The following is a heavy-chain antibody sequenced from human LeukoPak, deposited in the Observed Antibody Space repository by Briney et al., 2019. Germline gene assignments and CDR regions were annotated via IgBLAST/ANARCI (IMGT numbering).Heavy chain of an antibody. CDR3: AKDRPSIAAAGTFDP. D-gene: IGHD6-13*01. Sequence: GGSLRLSCAASGFTFNNYVMSWVRQAPGKGLEWVAFIRYDGSNKYYADSVKGRFTISRDNSKNTLYLQMNSLRAEDTAVYYCAKDRPSIAAAGTFDPWGQGTLVTVSS. V-gene: IGHV3-30*02. J-gene: IGHJ5*02. CDR2: IRYDGSNK. CDR1: GFTFNNYV.